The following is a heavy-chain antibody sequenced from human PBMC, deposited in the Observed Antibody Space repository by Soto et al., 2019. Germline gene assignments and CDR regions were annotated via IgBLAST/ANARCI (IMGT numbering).Heavy chain of an antibody. D-gene: IGHD2-15*01. CDR1: GVTLRSYG. V-gene: IGHV3-23*01. CDR2: ISGSGGST. J-gene: IGHJ4*03. Sequence: GGSLRLSCAASGVTLRSYGMNWVRKAPGKGLEWVSYISGSGGSTYYADSVKGRFTISRDNFKNTLYLEMNSLRPEDTAVYYCARDPQDGYFDYWGQGTTVTVSS. CDR3: ARDPQDGYFDY.